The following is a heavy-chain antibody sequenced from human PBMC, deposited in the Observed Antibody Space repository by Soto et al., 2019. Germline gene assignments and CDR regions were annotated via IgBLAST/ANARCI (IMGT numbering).Heavy chain of an antibody. Sequence: EVQLVESGGGLVQPGGSLRLSCAASGFTFSSYDMHWVRQATGKGLEWVSAIGTAGDTYYPGSVKGRFTISRENAKNSLYLQMNSLRAGDTAVYYCARALRFLDNGWLDPWGQGTLVTVSS. V-gene: IGHV3-13*01. J-gene: IGHJ5*02. CDR2: IGTAGDT. D-gene: IGHD3-3*01. CDR1: GFTFSSYD. CDR3: ARALRFLDNGWLDP.